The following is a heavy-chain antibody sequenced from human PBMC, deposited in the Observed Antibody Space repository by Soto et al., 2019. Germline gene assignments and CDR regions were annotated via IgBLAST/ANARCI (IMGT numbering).Heavy chain of an antibody. V-gene: IGHV1-46*03. D-gene: IGHD2-15*01. CDR2: INPSGGST. CDR1: GYTFTSYY. J-gene: IGHJ4*02. Sequence: ASVKVSCKASGYTFTSYYMHWVRQAPGQGLEWMGIINPSGGSTSYAQKFQGRVTMTRDTSTSTVYMELSSLRSEDTAVYYCASVGYCSGGSCSHTSDDWGQGTLVTVSS. CDR3: ASVGYCSGGSCSHTSDD.